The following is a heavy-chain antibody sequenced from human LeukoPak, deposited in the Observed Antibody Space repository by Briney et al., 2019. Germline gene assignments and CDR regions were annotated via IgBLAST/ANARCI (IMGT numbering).Heavy chain of an antibody. D-gene: IGHD3-3*01. V-gene: IGHV3-30-3*01. CDR3: ARGEQTYYDFWRGYIPDV. CDR2: ISYDGSNK. J-gene: IGHJ6*02. Sequence: GGSLRLSCAASGFTFSSYAMHWVRQAPGKGLEWVAVISYDGSNKYYADSVKGRFTISRDNSKNTLYLQMNSLRAEDTAVYYCARGEQTYYDFWRGYIPDVWGQGTTVTVSS. CDR1: GFTFSSYA.